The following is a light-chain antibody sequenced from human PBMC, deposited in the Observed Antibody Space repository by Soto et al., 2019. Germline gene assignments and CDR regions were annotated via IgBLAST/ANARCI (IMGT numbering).Light chain of an antibody. CDR3: QKYTNVPA. Sequence: DIQMTQSPSSLSASVGDRVTITCRASQGISNYLAWYQQIPGKVPKLLISAASTLQSGVPSRFSGNGSGTDFNLTISSLQPEDVATYYCQKYTNVPAFGGGTKVEIK. J-gene: IGKJ4*01. CDR1: QGISNY. V-gene: IGKV1-27*01. CDR2: AAS.